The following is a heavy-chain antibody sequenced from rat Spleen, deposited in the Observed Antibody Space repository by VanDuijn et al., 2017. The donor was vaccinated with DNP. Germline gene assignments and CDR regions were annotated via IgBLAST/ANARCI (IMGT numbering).Heavy chain of an antibody. D-gene: IGHD1-5*01. Sequence: EVQLVESGGDLVQPGRSLKLSCVASGFTFTNYWMTWIRQVPGKGLEWVASIKSTGGSTYYPDSVKGRFTISRDDAESTLYLQMDSLRSEDTATYYCTTAHIGTTTWDYFDYWGQGVTVTVSS. V-gene: IGHV5-31*01. CDR2: IKSTGGST. J-gene: IGHJ2*01. CDR1: GFTFTNYW. CDR3: TTAHIGTTTWDYFDY.